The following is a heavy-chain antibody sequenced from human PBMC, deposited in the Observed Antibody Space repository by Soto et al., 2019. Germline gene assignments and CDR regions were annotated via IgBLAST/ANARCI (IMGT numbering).Heavy chain of an antibody. D-gene: IGHD3-22*01. CDR1: GYTFTGYY. J-gene: IGHJ4*02. CDR3: ARSDSSRIYYFDY. V-gene: IGHV1-2*02. CDR2: INPNSGGT. Sequence: ASVKVSCKASGYTFTGYYMHWVRQAPGQGLEWMGWINPNSGGTNYAQKFQGRVTMTRDTSISTAYMELSRLRSDDTAVYYCARSDSSRIYYFDYWGQGTLVNVSS.